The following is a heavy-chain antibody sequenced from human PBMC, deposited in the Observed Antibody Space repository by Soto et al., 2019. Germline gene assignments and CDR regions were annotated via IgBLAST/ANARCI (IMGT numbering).Heavy chain of an antibody. J-gene: IGHJ6*02. CDR3: ARWGSYDSSGYYYYYYGMDV. D-gene: IGHD3-22*01. CDR2: IYYSGST. Sequence: ETLSLTCTVSGGSISSYYWSWIRQPPGKGLEWIGYIYYSGSTNYNPSLKSRVTISVDTSKNQFSLKLSSVTAADTAVYYCARWGSYDSSGYYYYYYGMDVWGQGTTVTVSS. CDR1: GGSISSYY. V-gene: IGHV4-59*01.